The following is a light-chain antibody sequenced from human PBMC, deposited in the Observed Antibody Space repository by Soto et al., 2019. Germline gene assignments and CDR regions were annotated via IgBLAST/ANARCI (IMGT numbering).Light chain of an antibody. CDR1: SSDVGGYDS. J-gene: IGLJ2*01. V-gene: IGLV2-14*01. CDR3: SSYSSTTTLVV. CDR2: EVS. Sequence: QSVLTQPASVSGSPGQSITISCTGTSSDVGGYDSVSWYQQHPGKAPKLLVYEVSNRPSGVSSRFSGSKSGNTASLTISGLQXEDEADYSCSSYSSTTTLVVFGGGTKLTVL.